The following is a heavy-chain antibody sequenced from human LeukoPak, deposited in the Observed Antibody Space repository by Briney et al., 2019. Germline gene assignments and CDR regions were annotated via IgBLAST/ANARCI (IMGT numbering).Heavy chain of an antibody. V-gene: IGHV4-34*01. Sequence: PSETLSLTCAVYGGSLNGYYWSWIRQTPGKGLEWIGEGTDSGGTKYNPSLKSRVTISADTSKNQFSLNLNSVTAADTAVYYCVRSGGYCSTITCHVDYFGLWGRGTLVTVSS. D-gene: IGHD2-2*01. CDR2: GTDSGGT. CDR3: VRSGGYCSTITCHVDYFGL. CDR1: GGSLNGYY. J-gene: IGHJ2*01.